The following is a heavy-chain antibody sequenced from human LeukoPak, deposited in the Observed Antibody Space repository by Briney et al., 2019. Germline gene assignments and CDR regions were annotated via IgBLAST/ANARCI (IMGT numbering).Heavy chain of an antibody. D-gene: IGHD6-6*01. CDR1: GGTFSSYA. CDR3: AASIAARRAYFY. J-gene: IGHJ4*02. V-gene: IGHV1-24*01. Sequence: GASVKVSCKASGGTFSSYAISWVRQAPGKGLEWMGGFDPEDGETIYAQKFQGRVTMTEDTSTDTAYMELSSLRSEDTAVYYCAASIAARRAYFYWGEGTLVTVSS. CDR2: FDPEDGET.